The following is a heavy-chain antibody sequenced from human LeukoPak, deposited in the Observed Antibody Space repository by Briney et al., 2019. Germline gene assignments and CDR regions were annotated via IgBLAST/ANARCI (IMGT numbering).Heavy chain of an antibody. Sequence: GGSLRLSCAASGLTISNNFMGWVRQAPGKGLEWVSLIYSGGSTYSADSVKGRFTISRDNSKNTLHLQMNSLRAEDTAVYYCARDTDYYGSGRHGSFDHWGQGTLVTVSS. CDR2: IYSGGST. D-gene: IGHD3-10*01. J-gene: IGHJ1*01. CDR3: ARDTDYYGSGRHGSFDH. V-gene: IGHV3-66*01. CDR1: GLTISNNF.